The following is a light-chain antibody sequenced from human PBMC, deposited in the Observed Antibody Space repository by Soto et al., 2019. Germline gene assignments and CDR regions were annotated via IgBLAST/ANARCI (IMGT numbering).Light chain of an antibody. CDR2: GNT. CDR3: QSYDSTLSARYV. J-gene: IGLJ1*01. V-gene: IGLV1-40*01. Sequence: VLTQPPSVSGAPGQRVTISCTGSSSNIGAGYDVHWYQQRPGTAPKLLIFGNTNRPSGVPDRFSGSKSGTSASLAITGLPAEDERDYSCQSYDSTLSARYVFGTGTKVTVL. CDR1: SSNIGAGYD.